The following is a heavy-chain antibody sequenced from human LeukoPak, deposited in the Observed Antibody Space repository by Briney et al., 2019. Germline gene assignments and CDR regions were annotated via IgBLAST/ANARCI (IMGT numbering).Heavy chain of an antibody. CDR1: GFTFSSYA. J-gene: IGHJ5*02. CDR2: ISGSGGST. V-gene: IGHV3-23*01. D-gene: IGHD3-10*01. Sequence: GGSLRLSCAASGFTFSSYAMSWARQAPGKGLEWVSAISGSGGSTYYADSVKGRFTISRDNAKNSLYLQMNSLRAEDTAVYYCARSGILIGENWFDPWGQGTLVTVSS. CDR3: ARSGILIGENWFDP.